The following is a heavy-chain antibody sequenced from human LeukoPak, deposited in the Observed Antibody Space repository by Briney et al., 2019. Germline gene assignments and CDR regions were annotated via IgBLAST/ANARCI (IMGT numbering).Heavy chain of an antibody. J-gene: IGHJ4*02. D-gene: IGHD1-26*01. CDR1: GYSISSGYY. V-gene: IGHV4-38-2*02. Sequence: SETLSLTCTVSGYSISSGYYWGWIRQPPGKGLEWIGSIYHSGNTYYNPSLKSRVTISVDTSKNQFSLKLSSVTAADTAVYYCAREGGGSYHVYWGQGTLVTVSS. CDR2: IYHSGNT. CDR3: AREGGGSYHVY.